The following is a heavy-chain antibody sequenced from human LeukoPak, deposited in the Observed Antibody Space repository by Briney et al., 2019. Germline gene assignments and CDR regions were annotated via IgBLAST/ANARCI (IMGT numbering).Heavy chain of an antibody. CDR2: IYTSGST. CDR3: ARDGVAGGFDY. V-gene: IGHV4-4*07. CDR1: GGSISSYY. D-gene: IGHD6-19*01. Sequence: SETLSLTCTVSGGSISSYYWSWIRQPAGKGLEWIGRIYTSGSTNYNPSLKSRVTMSVDTSKNQISLKVNSVTAADTAVYYCARDGVAGGFDYWGQGTLVTVSS. J-gene: IGHJ4*02.